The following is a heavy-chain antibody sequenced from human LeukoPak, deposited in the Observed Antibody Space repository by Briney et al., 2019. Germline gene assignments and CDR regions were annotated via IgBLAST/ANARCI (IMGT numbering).Heavy chain of an antibody. Sequence: GGSLRLSCAASGFTFSNYGTHWVRQAPGKGLEWVALIWSDGNNYFYGDSVKGRFTISRDNSKNTVYLQMNGLRDEDTAVYFCARDRGYCTGGSCYSTYFDYWGQGTLVTVSS. J-gene: IGHJ4*02. CDR3: ARDRGYCTGGSCYSTYFDY. CDR1: GFTFSNYG. D-gene: IGHD2-15*01. V-gene: IGHV3-33*01. CDR2: IWSDGNNY.